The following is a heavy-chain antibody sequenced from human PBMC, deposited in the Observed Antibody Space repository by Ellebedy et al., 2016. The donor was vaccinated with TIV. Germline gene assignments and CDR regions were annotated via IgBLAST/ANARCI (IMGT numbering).Heavy chain of an antibody. CDR1: GFTFSSYV. D-gene: IGHD4-17*01. Sequence: GESLKISCTASGFTFSSYVVSWVRQAPGKGPEWVSGTSRSGGTTYYADSVKGRFTISRDNPRNTLYLQMNRLRAEDTAVYYCAKDRDDDGDFVFDSWGQGTLVTVSS. CDR2: TSRSGGTT. J-gene: IGHJ4*02. V-gene: IGHV3-23*01. CDR3: AKDRDDDGDFVFDS.